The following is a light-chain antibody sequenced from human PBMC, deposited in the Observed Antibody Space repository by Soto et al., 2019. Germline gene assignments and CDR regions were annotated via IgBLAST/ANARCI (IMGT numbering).Light chain of an antibody. V-gene: IGLV2-14*01. CDR1: SSDVGGYNY. CDR3: CSYAGSVV. CDR2: EVS. J-gene: IGLJ2*01. Sequence: QSALTQSASVSGSPGQSITISCTGTSSDVGGYNYVSWYQQHPGKAPKLMISEVSNRPSGVSNRFSGSKSGNTASLTISGLQAEDEADYYCCSYAGSVVFGGGTKLTVL.